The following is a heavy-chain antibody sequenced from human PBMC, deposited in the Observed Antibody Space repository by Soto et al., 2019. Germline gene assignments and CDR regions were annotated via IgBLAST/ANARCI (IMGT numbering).Heavy chain of an antibody. CDR2: IYYSGST. V-gene: IGHV4-59*12. CDR1: GGSILSYY. Sequence: ETLSLTCTVSGGSILSYYWSWVRQPPGKELEYIGHIYYSGSTTYDPSLKSRVTISVDTSKNQFSLKLSSVTAADTAVYYCARDGSGYWGQGTLGTVSS. D-gene: IGHD5-12*01. J-gene: IGHJ4*02. CDR3: ARDGSGY.